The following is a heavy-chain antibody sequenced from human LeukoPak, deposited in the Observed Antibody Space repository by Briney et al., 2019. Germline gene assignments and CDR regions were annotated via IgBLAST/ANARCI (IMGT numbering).Heavy chain of an antibody. CDR3: ARGGGLLYYYYGMDV. CDR1: GYTFTSYY. CDR2: INPSGGST. D-gene: IGHD3/OR15-3a*01. Sequence: ASVKVSCTASGYTFTSYYMHWVRQAPGQGLEWMGIINPSGGSTSYAQKFQGRVTMTRDTSTSTVYMELSSLRSEDTAVYYCARGGGLLYYYYGMDVWGQGTTVTVSS. V-gene: IGHV1-46*01. J-gene: IGHJ6*02.